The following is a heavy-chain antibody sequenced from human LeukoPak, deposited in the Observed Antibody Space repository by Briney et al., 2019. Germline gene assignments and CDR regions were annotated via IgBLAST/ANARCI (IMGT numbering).Heavy chain of an antibody. D-gene: IGHD6-19*01. J-gene: IGHJ6*04. CDR1: GFTFSSYA. CDR3: ARGQVVSGWSTYYYGMDV. CDR2: IWYDGSNK. Sequence: QSGGSLRLSCAASGFTFSSYAMSWVRQAPGKGLEWVAVIWYDGSNKYYADSVKGRFTISRDNSKNTLYLQMNSLRAEDTAVYYCARGQVVSGWSTYYYGMDVWGKGTTVTVSS. V-gene: IGHV3-33*08.